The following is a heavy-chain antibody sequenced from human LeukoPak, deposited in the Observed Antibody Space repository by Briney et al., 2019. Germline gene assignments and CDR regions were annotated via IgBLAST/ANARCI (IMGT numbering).Heavy chain of an antibody. CDR3: ARALYYYDSSGYNFFDY. D-gene: IGHD3-22*01. CDR2: ISAYNGNT. CDR1: GYTFTSYG. J-gene: IGHJ4*02. V-gene: IGHV1-18*01. Sequence: ASVKVSCRASGYTFTSYGISWARQAPGQGLEWMGWISAYNGNTNYAQKLQGRVTMTTDTSTSTAYMELRSLRSDDTAVYYCARALYYYDSSGYNFFDYWGQGTLVTVSS.